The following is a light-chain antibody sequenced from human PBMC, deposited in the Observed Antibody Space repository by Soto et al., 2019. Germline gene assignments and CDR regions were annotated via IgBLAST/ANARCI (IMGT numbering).Light chain of an antibody. Sequence: EIVMTQAQATLSVSPGERATLSCRASQSVSGNLAWSQQKPGQAPRLLIYGASTRATGIPARFSGSGSGTDFTLTISSLQSEDFAVYYCQQYNNWPPSFGQGTRREIK. CDR3: QQYNNWPPS. J-gene: IGKJ5*01. V-gene: IGKV3-15*01. CDR2: GAS. CDR1: QSVSGN.